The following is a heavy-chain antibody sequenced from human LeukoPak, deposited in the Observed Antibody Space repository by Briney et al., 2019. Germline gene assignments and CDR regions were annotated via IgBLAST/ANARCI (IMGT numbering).Heavy chain of an antibody. Sequence: SETLSLTCTVSGGSISGYYWSWIRQSPGRGLEWIGYIYYSGSKSTNYNPSLQSRITMSVDTSKNQLSLKLSSVTAADTAVYYCARDLEDFDYGDYGWFDPWGQGTLVTVSS. CDR2: IYYSGSKST. V-gene: IGHV4-59*01. D-gene: IGHD4-17*01. CDR1: GGSISGYY. J-gene: IGHJ5*02. CDR3: ARDLEDFDYGDYGWFDP.